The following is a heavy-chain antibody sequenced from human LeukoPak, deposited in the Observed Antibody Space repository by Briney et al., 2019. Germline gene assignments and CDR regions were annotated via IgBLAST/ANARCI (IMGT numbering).Heavy chain of an antibody. CDR2: ISSNGGST. V-gene: IGHV3-64*04. CDR3: AKLRGQLWLDY. Sequence: GGSLRLSCSASGFTFSSYAMHWVRQAPGKGLEYVSAISSNGGSTYYADSVKGRFTISRDNSKNTLYLQMNSLRAEDTAVYYCAKLRGQLWLDYWGQGTLVTVSS. CDR1: GFTFSSYA. J-gene: IGHJ4*02. D-gene: IGHD5-18*01.